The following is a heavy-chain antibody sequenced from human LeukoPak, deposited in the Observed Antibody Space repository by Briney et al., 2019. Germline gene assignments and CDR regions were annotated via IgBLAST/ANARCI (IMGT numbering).Heavy chain of an antibody. CDR3: ARVVREMATTSYYFDY. V-gene: IGHV4-59*01. CDR1: GGSISSYY. J-gene: IGHJ4*02. Sequence: SETLSLTCTVSGGSISSYYWSWIRQPPGKGLEWIGYIYYSGSTNYNPSLKSRVTISVDTSKNQFSLKLSSVTAADTAVYYCARVVREMATTSYYFDYWGQGTLVTVSS. CDR2: IYYSGST. D-gene: IGHD5-24*01.